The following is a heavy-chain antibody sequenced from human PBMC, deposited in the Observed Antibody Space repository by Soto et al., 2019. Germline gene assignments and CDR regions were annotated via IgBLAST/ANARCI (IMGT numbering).Heavy chain of an antibody. CDR1: RDTFSKYA. CDR3: ARGETYLGV. Sequence: VASVKVSCKASRDTFSKYAINWVRQAPGQGLEWMGWIIPIFGSRKYAEKFQGRVTITADESTSTAYMDLRSLRFEDTAVYYCARGETYLGVWGQGTTVTVSS. V-gene: IGHV1-69*13. CDR2: IIPIFGSR. D-gene: IGHD3-16*01. J-gene: IGHJ6*02.